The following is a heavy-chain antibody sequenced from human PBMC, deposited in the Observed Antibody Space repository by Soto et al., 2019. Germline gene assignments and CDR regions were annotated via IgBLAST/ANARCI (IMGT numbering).Heavy chain of an antibody. CDR3: ARARSGRFGLHDAFDI. V-gene: IGHV1-3*01. J-gene: IGHJ3*02. CDR1: GYTFTSYS. D-gene: IGHD3-3*01. CDR2: INAGNGNT. Sequence: QVQLVQSGAEVKKPGASGKVSCKASGYTFTSYSMHWVRQAPGQRLEWMGWINAGNGNTKYSQKFQGRVTITRDTSASTADMELSSLRSEDTAVYYCARARSGRFGLHDAFDIWGQGTMVTVSS.